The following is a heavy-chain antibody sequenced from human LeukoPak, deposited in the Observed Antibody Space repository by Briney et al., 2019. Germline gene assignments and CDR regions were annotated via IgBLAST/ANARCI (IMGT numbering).Heavy chain of an antibody. CDR2: ISGSGVNT. D-gene: IGHD3-10*01. V-gene: IGHV3-23*01. Sequence: PGGSLRLSCAASGFTFSIYAMSWAPHAPGKAREWLAAISGSGVNTYYADSVKGRFTISRDNSKNTLFPQMNNLRAEDTAVFYCAKSIGEPGWYFDLWGRGTLVIVSS. J-gene: IGHJ2*01. CDR1: GFTFSIYA. CDR3: AKSIGEPGWYFDL.